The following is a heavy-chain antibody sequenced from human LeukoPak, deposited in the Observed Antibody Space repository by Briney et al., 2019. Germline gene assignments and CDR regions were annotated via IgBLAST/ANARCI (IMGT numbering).Heavy chain of an antibody. V-gene: IGHV3-23*01. CDR1: GFSFISHA. CDR2: VTGSGHGT. D-gene: IGHD2-15*01. CDR3: AKDKTAPGRPFDY. Sequence: GGSLRLSCEVSGFSFISHAMSGVRQAPGKGLEWVSAVTGSGHGTYYADSVKGRFTISRDNSKNTVFLQMSSLRADDTAVYYCAKDKTAPGRPFDYWGQGTLVTVSA. J-gene: IGHJ4*02.